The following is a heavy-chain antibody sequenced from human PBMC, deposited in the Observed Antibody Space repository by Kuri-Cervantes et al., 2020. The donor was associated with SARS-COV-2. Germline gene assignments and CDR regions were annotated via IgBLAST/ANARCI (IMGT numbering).Heavy chain of an antibody. Sequence: GESLKISCAASGFSLSRYTMNWVRQAPGKALEWVSSISGSGSYIYYADSVKGRFTISRDNSKNTLYLQMNSLRAEDTAVYYCAKDESAWEWYYYYYMDVWGKGTTVTVSS. CDR1: GFSLSRYT. D-gene: IGHD1-26*01. CDR3: AKDESAWEWYYYYYMDV. V-gene: IGHV3-21*01. CDR2: ISGSGSYI. J-gene: IGHJ6*03.